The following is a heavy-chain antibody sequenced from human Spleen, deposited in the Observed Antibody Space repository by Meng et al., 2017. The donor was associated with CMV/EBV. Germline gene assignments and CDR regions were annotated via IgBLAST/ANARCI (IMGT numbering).Heavy chain of an antibody. Sequence: GESLKISCAASGFTFSGYGMHWVRQAPGKGLEWVAFIRYDGTNKYYADSVKGRFTISRDNSKNTLYLQMNSLRAEDTAVYYCAKGYYYDSSGYFYWGQGTLVTVSS. D-gene: IGHD3-22*01. CDR3: AKGYYYDSSGYFY. CDR1: GFTFSGYG. V-gene: IGHV3-30*02. J-gene: IGHJ4*02. CDR2: IRYDGTNK.